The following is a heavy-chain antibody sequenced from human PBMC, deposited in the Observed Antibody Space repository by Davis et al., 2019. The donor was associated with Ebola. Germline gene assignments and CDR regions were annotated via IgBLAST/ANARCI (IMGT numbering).Heavy chain of an antibody. J-gene: IGHJ4*02. Sequence: MPGGSLRLSCAVSGGSFSGYYLNWVRQPPGKGLEWIGEINHSGSTNYNPSLKSLVTISVDTSNNHFSLKLSSVTAADTAVYYCAYSYCISGSCYDNDYWGQGALVTVSS. CDR3: AYSYCISGSCYDNDY. V-gene: IGHV4-34*01. CDR2: INHSGST. D-gene: IGHD2-2*01. CDR1: GGSFSGYY.